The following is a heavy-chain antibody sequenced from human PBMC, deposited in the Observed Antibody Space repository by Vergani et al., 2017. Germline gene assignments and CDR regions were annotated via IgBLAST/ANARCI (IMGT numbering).Heavy chain of an antibody. CDR2: IYTSGST. Sequence: QVQLQESGPGLVKPSQTLSLTCTVSGGSLSSGSYYWRWIRQPAGKGLEWIGRIYTSGSTNYNPSPKSRVTISVDTSKNQFSLKLSSVTAADTAVYDWAGGQGYWSSTSCHSSAFDIWGQGTMVTVSS. V-gene: IGHV4-61*02. CDR1: GGSLSSGSYY. CDR3: AGGQGYWSSTSCHSSAFDI. D-gene: IGHD2-2*02. J-gene: IGHJ3*02.